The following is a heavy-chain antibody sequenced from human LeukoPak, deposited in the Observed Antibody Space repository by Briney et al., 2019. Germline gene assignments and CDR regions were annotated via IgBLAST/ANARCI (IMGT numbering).Heavy chain of an antibody. CDR3: ARGTGVATIDY. J-gene: IGHJ4*02. D-gene: IGHD5-12*01. V-gene: IGHV4-59*08. CDR2: IYYSGST. Sequence: SETLSLTCTVSGRSISSFYWSWIRQPPGKGREWIGYIYYSGSTNYNPSLKSRVTISVDTSKNQFSLKLSSVTAADTAVYYCARGTGVATIDYWGREPWSPSPQ. CDR1: GRSISSFY.